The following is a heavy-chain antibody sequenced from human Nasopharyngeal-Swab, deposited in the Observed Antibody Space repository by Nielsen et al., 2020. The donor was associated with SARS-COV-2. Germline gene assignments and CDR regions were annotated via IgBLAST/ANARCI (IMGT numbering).Heavy chain of an antibody. CDR2: IYHSGST. V-gene: IGHV4-4*02. CDR3: ARGGGGTFFFDY. Sequence: SETLSLTCAVSGGSISSSNWWCWVRPPPGRGLEWIGEIYHSGSTNYHPSLKSRVTISVDTSKNQFSLKLSSVTAADTAVYYCARGGGGTFFFDYWGQGTLVTVSS. J-gene: IGHJ4*02. D-gene: IGHD2/OR15-2a*01. CDR1: GGSISSSNW.